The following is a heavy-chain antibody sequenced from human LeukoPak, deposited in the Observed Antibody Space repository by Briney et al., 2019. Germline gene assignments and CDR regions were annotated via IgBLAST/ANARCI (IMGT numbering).Heavy chain of an antibody. D-gene: IGHD4-17*01. V-gene: IGHV1-2*02. CDR2: INPNSGGT. CDR1: GYTFTTYG. CDR3: ARDPTLDYGWFDP. Sequence: GASVKVSCKASGYTFTTYGISWVRQAPGQGLEWMGWINPNSGGTNYAQKFQGRVTMTRDTSISTAYMELSRLRSDDTAVYYCARDPTLDYGWFDPWGQGTLVTVSS. J-gene: IGHJ5*02.